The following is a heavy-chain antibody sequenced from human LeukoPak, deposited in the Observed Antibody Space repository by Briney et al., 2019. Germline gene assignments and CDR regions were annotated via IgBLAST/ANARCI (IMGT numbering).Heavy chain of an antibody. CDR2: IIPILGIA. V-gene: IGHV1-69*04. J-gene: IGHJ5*02. CDR3: ARGVAVAGIPSSNWFDP. Sequence: GASVKVSCKASGGTFSSYAISWVRQAPGQGLEWMGRIIPILGIANYAQKFQGRVTITADKSTSTAYMELSSLRSEDTAVYYCARGVAVAGIPSSNWFDPWGQGTLVTVSS. CDR1: GGTFSSYA. D-gene: IGHD6-19*01.